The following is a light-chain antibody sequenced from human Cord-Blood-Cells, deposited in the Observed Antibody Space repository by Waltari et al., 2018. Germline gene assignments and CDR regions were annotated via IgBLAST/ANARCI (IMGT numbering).Light chain of an antibody. Sequence: QAVLTQPSSLSASPGASPSLTCTLLSGINVGTYRISWYLPNPGSPPQYLLRYKSDSDKQRGSGVPSRFSGSKDASAKAGILLISVLQSEDEADYYCLIWHSSAWVFGGGTKLTVL. CDR3: LIWHSSAWV. CDR1: SGINVGTYR. CDR2: YKSDSDK. V-gene: IGLV5-45*03. J-gene: IGLJ3*02.